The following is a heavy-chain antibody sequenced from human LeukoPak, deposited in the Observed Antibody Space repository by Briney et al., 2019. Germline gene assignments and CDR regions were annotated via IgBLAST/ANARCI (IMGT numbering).Heavy chain of an antibody. J-gene: IGHJ5*02. CDR3: ARAKLGFWSGPVGP. Sequence: SETLSLTCTVSGGSISSSSWCWGWLRQPPGKGLEWSGNIYYSGSTYYNTPLTSRVTTSVDPSTKQFSLTLSSVTAADTAVYYCARAKLGFWSGPVGPWGQGTLVTVSS. CDR1: GGSISSSSWC. CDR2: IYYSGST. V-gene: IGHV4-39*07. D-gene: IGHD3-3*01.